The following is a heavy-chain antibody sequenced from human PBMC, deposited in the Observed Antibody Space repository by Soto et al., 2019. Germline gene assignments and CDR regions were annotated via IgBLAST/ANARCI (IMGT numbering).Heavy chain of an antibody. D-gene: IGHD3-9*01. Sequence: QVQVVQSGAEVKEPGASVKVSCKTSGYTLNNYYMHWARQAPGQGLEWMGMINTRGGNTFYAQKFRGRVTMTSDTATSTVYMELSSLTSDDTAIYYCATSLGRDFATGDYWGQGTLVTVSS. CDR2: INTRGGNT. CDR3: ATSLGRDFATGDY. CDR1: GYTLNNYY. J-gene: IGHJ4*02. V-gene: IGHV1-46*02.